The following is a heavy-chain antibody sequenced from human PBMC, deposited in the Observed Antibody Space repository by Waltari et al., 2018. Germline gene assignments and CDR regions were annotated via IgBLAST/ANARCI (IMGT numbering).Heavy chain of an antibody. Sequence: QVQLHESGPGLVKPSGTLSLTCNVSGDSITSYNWWGWVRQPPGRGLEWSAESFHNEATSYNPSLKSRVTISVDKSKNQFSLKLTSVTAADTAVYYCVRQGYCSRSGCQTWAWDWGQGTLVTVSS. CDR1: GDSITSYNW. D-gene: IGHD2-2*01. V-gene: IGHV4-4*02. CDR3: VRQGYCSRSGCQTWAWD. CDR2: SFHNEAT. J-gene: IGHJ4*02.